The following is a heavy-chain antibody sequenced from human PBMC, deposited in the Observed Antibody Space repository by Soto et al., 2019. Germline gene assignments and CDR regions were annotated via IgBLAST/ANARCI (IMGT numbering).Heavy chain of an antibody. CDR2: IIPLFGTA. V-gene: IGHV1-69*06. Sequence: GASVKVSCKASGGTFSSHAISWVRQAPGQGLEWMGGIIPLFGTANYAQKFQGGLTITADKSTTTAYMELNSLTSDDTAVYYCARGDDFDYYYAVDVWGQGTTVTVSS. J-gene: IGHJ6*02. D-gene: IGHD3-3*01. CDR1: GGTFSSHA. CDR3: ARGDDFDYYYAVDV.